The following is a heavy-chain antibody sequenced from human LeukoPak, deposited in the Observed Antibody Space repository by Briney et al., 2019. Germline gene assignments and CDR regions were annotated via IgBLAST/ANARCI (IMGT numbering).Heavy chain of an antibody. CDR2: ISYDGSNK. J-gene: IGHJ6*02. CDR3: ARDPDCSGGSCYSGYGMDV. CDR1: GFTFSGYP. Sequence: GGSLRLSCAASGFTFSGYPIHWVRQAPGKGLEWVAVISYDGSNKYYADSVKGRFTISRDNAKNSLYLQMNSLRAEDTAVYYCARDPDCSGGSCYSGYGMDVWGQGTTVTVSS. V-gene: IGHV3-30-3*01. D-gene: IGHD2-15*01.